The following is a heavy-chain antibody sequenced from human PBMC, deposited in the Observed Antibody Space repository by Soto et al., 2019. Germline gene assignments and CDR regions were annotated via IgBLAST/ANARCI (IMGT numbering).Heavy chain of an antibody. CDR1: GDTFNFYS. CDR2: VNPIVSMS. Sequence: QVQLVQSGAEVKRPGSSVKVSCKASGDTFNFYSINWVRQAPGVGLEWMGRVNPIVSMSNYAQKFQGRVTMTAYKSKSTAYMELSSLRSEDTAIYYCASSYGSGYRAFDYWGQGALVTVSS. D-gene: IGHD3-10*01. CDR3: ASSYGSGYRAFDY. J-gene: IGHJ4*02. V-gene: IGHV1-69*02.